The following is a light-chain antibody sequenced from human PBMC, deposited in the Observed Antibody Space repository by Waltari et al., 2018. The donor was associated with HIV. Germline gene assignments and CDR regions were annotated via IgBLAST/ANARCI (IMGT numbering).Light chain of an antibody. CDR2: DAS. CDR1: EGVQHV. Sequence: DIALTQSPATLSLSPGERATLSCRAREGVQHVLVWYQQRPDQPPRLLVYDASKRASDIPARFTGSGSGTDFTLTIDSLEPEDFAFYFCQQRAKWPPTFGGGTKVETK. V-gene: IGKV3-11*01. J-gene: IGKJ4*01. CDR3: QQRAKWPPT.